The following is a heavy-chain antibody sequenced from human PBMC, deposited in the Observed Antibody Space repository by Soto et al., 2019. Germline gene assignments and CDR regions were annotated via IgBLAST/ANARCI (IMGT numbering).Heavy chain of an antibody. V-gene: IGHV1-3*01. J-gene: IGHJ4*02. CDR2: INAGNGNT. CDR1: GYTFTSYA. Sequence: ASVKVSCKASGYTFTSYAMHWVRQAPGQRLEWMGWINAGNGNTKYSQKFQGRVTITRDTSASTAYMELSSLRSEDTAVYYCARRLNSRGWYLDYWGQGTLVTVSS. CDR3: ARRLNSRGWYLDY. D-gene: IGHD6-19*01.